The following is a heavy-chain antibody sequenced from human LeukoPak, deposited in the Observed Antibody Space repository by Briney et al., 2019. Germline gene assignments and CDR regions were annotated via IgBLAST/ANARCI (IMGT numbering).Heavy chain of an antibody. CDR2: IYHSGST. CDR1: GGSISSSNW. Sequence: SGTLSLTCAVSGGSISSSNWWSWVRQPPGKGLEWIGEIYHSGSTNYNPSLKSRVTRSVDKSKNQFSLKLSSVTAADTAVYYCARGEVVVAATYYYYGMDVWGQGTTVTVSS. V-gene: IGHV4-4*02. D-gene: IGHD2-15*01. J-gene: IGHJ6*02. CDR3: ARGEVVVAATYYYYGMDV.